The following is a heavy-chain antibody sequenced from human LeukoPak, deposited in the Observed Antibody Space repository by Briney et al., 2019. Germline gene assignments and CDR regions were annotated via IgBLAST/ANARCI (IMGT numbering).Heavy chain of an antibody. Sequence: SETLSLTCTVSGGSISSYYWSWIRQPPGKGLEWIGYIYYSGSTYYNPSLKSRVTISVDTSKNQFSLKLSSVTAADTAVYYCARVRASGGSYYGYAFDIWGQGTMVTVSS. CDR3: ARVRASGGSYYGYAFDI. D-gene: IGHD1-26*01. CDR2: IYYSGST. J-gene: IGHJ3*02. V-gene: IGHV4-59*01. CDR1: GGSISSYY.